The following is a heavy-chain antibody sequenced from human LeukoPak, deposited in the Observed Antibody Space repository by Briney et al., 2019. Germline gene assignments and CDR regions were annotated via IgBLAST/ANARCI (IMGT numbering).Heavy chain of an antibody. Sequence: GGSLRLSCAASGFTVSSNYMSWVRQAPGQGLEWVSVIYSGGSTYYADSVKRRFTISRDNSKNTVYLQMNSLRAEDSAVYYCARAIAVAGTLDYWGQGTLVTVSS. V-gene: IGHV3-53*01. CDR2: IYSGGST. J-gene: IGHJ4*02. CDR1: GFTVSSNY. CDR3: ARAIAVAGTLDY. D-gene: IGHD6-19*01.